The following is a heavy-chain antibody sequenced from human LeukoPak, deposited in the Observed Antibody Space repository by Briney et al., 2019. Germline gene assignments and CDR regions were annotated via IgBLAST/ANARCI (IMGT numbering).Heavy chain of an antibody. CDR2: IYYTGST. Sequence: LETLSLTCTVSGGSISTYYWSWVRQPPGKGLEWIGYIYYTGSTDYNPSLKSRVTISVDSSKNQFSLRRSSVTAADTAVYYCARGYSSSPSFENWGHRIPVTVSS. D-gene: IGHD5-18*01. V-gene: IGHV4-59*08. CDR1: GGSISTYY. J-gene: IGHJ4*01. CDR3: ARGYSSSPSFEN.